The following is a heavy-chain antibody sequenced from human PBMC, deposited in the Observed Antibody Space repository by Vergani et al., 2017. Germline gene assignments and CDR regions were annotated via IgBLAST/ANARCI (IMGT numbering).Heavy chain of an antibody. CDR3: AANRWEVGAVDY. V-gene: IGHV4-61*01. CDR1: GGSVSSGSYY. J-gene: IGHJ4*02. CDR2: IYYSGST. Sequence: QVQLQESGPGLVKPSETLSLTCTVSGGSVSSGSYYWSWIRQPPGKGLEWIGYIYYSGSTNYNPSLKSRVTISVDKSKNQFSLKLSSVTAADTAVYYCAANRWEVGAVDYWGQGTLVTVSS. D-gene: IGHD1-26*01.